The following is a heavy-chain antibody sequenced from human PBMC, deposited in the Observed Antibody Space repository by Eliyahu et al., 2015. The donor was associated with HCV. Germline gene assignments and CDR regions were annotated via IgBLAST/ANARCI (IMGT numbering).Heavy chain of an antibody. CDR2: IKEDGSEK. CDR3: ATPLRINSWHGFDS. D-gene: IGHD6-13*01. Sequence: EVQLVESGGGLVQPGGSLRLSCAASGFTFSNYWMSWIRQAPGKGLEWVANIKEDGSEKYYVDSVKGRFTISRDNAKNSLYLQMDSLRAEDTAVYYCATPLRINSWHGFDSWGQGTLVTVSS. J-gene: IGHJ4*02. V-gene: IGHV3-7*03. CDR1: GFTFSNYW.